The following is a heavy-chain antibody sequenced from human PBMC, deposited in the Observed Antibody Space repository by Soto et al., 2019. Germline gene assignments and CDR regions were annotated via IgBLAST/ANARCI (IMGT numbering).Heavy chain of an antibody. D-gene: IGHD2-2*01. CDR3: ARLDCSSTSCYENLGGCSGGSCKDY. CDR2: INHSGST. CDR1: GGSFSGYY. Sequence: SETLSLTCAVYGGSFSGYYWSWIRQPPGKGLEWIGEINHSGSTNYSPSLKSRVTISVDTSKNQFSLKLSSVTAADTAVYYCARLDCSSTSCYENLGGCSGGSCKDYWGQGTLVTVSS. V-gene: IGHV4-34*01. J-gene: IGHJ4*02.